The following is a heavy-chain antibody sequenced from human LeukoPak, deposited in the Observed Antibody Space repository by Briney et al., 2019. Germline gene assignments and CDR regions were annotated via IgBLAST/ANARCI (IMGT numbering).Heavy chain of an antibody. Sequence: ASVKVSCKASGGTFSSYAISWVRQAPGQGLEWMGWISAYNGNTNYAQKLQGRVTMTTDTSTSTAYMELRSLRSDDTAVYYCARAIAVATFDPWGQGTLVTVSS. CDR2: ISAYNGNT. V-gene: IGHV1-18*01. CDR1: GGTFSSYA. J-gene: IGHJ5*02. D-gene: IGHD6-19*01. CDR3: ARAIAVATFDP.